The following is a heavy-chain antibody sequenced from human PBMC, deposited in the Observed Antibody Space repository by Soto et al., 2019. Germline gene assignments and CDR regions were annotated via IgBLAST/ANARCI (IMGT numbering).Heavy chain of an antibody. CDR3: ARVQLGETYYYYYGMDV. CDR1: GFTFSSYW. J-gene: IGHJ6*02. V-gene: IGHV3-7*05. Sequence: EVQLVESGGGLVQPGGSLRLSCAASGFTFSSYWMSWVRQAPGKGLEWLANIKQDGSEKYYVDSVKGRFTISRDNAKNSLYLQINSLRAEDTAVYYCARVQLGETYYYYYGMDVWGQGTTVTVSS. D-gene: IGHD6-13*01. CDR2: IKQDGSEK.